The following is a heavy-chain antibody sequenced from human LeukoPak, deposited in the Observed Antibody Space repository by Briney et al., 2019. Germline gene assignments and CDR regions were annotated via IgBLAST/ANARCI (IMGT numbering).Heavy chain of an antibody. CDR3: ARSVDYFDNTGPHMMFDY. Sequence: PSETLSITCNVSGDSINSHYWNWIRQPHGKGLEWIGYIYYTGIIKYNPSLTSRVSMSVDTSKNQFFLKMKSVTAADTAVYHCARSVDYFDNTGPHMMFDYWGQGSLVTVSS. CDR2: IYYTGII. D-gene: IGHD3-22*01. CDR1: GDSINSHY. V-gene: IGHV4-59*11. J-gene: IGHJ4*02.